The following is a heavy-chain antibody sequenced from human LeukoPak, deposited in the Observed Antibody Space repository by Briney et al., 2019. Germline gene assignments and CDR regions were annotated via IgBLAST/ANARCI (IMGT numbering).Heavy chain of an antibody. CDR3: ARPQSGTYHDAFDI. J-gene: IGHJ3*02. V-gene: IGHV3-7*01. CDR1: GFTFSSYW. Sequence: GGSLRLSCAASGFTFSSYWMTWVRQASGKGLEWVANIKQDGSAKYYVDSVKGRFTISRDNAKNSLYLQVNSLRAEDTAVYYCARPQSGTYHDAFDIWGQGTMVTVSS. D-gene: IGHD1-26*01. CDR2: IKQDGSAK.